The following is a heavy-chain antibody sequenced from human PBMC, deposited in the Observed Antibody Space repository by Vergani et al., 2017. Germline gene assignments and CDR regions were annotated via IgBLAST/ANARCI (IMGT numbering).Heavy chain of an antibody. CDR2: IYYSGST. Sequence: QVQLQESGPGLVKPSETLSLTCTVSGGSISSYYWSWIRQPPGKGLEWIGYIYYSGSTNDNPSLKSRVTISVDTSKNQFSLKLSSVTAADTAVYYCARSSSWYRGDYGGQGTLVTVSS. D-gene: IGHD6-13*01. CDR3: ARSSSWYRGDY. CDR1: GGSISSYY. J-gene: IGHJ4*02. V-gene: IGHV4-59*08.